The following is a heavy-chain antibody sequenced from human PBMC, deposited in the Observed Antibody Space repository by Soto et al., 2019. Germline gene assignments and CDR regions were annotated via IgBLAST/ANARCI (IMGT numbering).Heavy chain of an antibody. J-gene: IGHJ6*03. CDR1: GFTFSSYS. Sequence: GGSPRLPCAASGFTFSSYSMNLVRQAPGKGLEWVSSISSSSSYIYYADSVKGRFTISRDNAKNSLYLQMNTLRAEDTAVYYCARGGTMNAGLQIGESFPYMDVGVKGSTV. CDR3: ARGGTMNAGLQIGESFPYMDV. CDR2: ISSSSSYI. V-gene: IGHV3-21*01. D-gene: IGHD1-7*01.